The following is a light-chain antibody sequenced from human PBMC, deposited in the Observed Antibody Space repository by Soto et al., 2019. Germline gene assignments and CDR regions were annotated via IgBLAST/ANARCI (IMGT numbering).Light chain of an antibody. Sequence: EIVLTQSPGTLSLSPGERATLSCRASQSVSSNSLAWYEQKPGQAPRLIIYGASRRAAGIPDSISGSGSGTDFTLTITRLEPEGFAVYYCQQYGSTPWTFGQGTKVEIK. V-gene: IGKV3-20*01. CDR3: QQYGSTPWT. CDR2: GAS. J-gene: IGKJ1*01. CDR1: QSVSSNS.